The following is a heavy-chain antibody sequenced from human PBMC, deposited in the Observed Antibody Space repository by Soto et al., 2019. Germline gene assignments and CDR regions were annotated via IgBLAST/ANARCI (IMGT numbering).Heavy chain of an antibody. Sequence: QVQLQESGPGLVKPSETLSLTCTVSGGSISSYYWSWIRQPPGKGLEWIGYIYYSGSTQYNPSLQSRVTIPVDPSKNQFSLKLTSVTAADTAVSYCARHVGYYSQGEWFDPWGQGPLVTVSS. D-gene: IGHD2-15*01. CDR1: GGSISSYY. CDR3: ARHVGYYSQGEWFDP. J-gene: IGHJ5*02. V-gene: IGHV4-59*08. CDR2: IYYSGST.